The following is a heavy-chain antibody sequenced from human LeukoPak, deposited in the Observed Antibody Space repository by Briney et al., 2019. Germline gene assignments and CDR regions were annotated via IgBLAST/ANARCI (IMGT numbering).Heavy chain of an antibody. J-gene: IGHJ5*02. CDR2: INPSSGST. Sequence: ASVKVSCTASGNTFTSYYLHWVRQAPGQGLEWMGIINPSSGSTNYAQKFQGRVTMTRDTSTSTVYMELSSLRSEDTAVYYCARDRDSGSYYWFDPWGQGTLVTVSS. D-gene: IGHD1-26*01. V-gene: IGHV1-46*01. CDR3: ARDRDSGSYYWFDP. CDR1: GNTFTSYY.